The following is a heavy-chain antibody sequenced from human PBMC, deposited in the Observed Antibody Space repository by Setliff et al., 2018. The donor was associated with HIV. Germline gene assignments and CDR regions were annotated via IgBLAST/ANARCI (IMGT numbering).Heavy chain of an antibody. D-gene: IGHD6-19*01. V-gene: IGHV4-59*12. CDR3: ARSSLIPVAGTGWFDP. CDR1: GGSISSFY. Sequence: PSETLSLTCTVSGGSISSFYWSWIRQPPGKGLEWIGYIYYSGSTNYNPSLKSRVTISVDTSKNQFSLKLSSVTAADTAVYYCARSSLIPVAGTGWFDPWGQGTLVTVSS. J-gene: IGHJ5*02. CDR2: IYYSGST.